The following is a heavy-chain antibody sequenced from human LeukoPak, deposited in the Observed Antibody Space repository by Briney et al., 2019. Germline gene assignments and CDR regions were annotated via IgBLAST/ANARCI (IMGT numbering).Heavy chain of an antibody. CDR3: ARDDSVYCGGGSCLQYYYGMDV. V-gene: IGHV1-69*04. J-gene: IGHJ6*02. Sequence: GSSVKVSCKASGGTFSSYAISWVRQAPGQGLEWMGRIIPILGIANYAQKFQGRVTITADKSTSTAYMELSSLRSEDTAVYYCARDDSVYCGGGSCLQYYYGMDVWGQGTTVTVSS. CDR2: IIPILGIA. CDR1: GGTFSSYA. D-gene: IGHD2-15*01.